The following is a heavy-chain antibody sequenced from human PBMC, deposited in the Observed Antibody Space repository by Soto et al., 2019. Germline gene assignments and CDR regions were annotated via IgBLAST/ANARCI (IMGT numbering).Heavy chain of an antibody. V-gene: IGHV3-23*01. CDR1: GFTFSSYA. J-gene: IGHJ5*02. CDR2: ISGSGGST. CDR3: AKWGDYDILPRVDWFDP. D-gene: IGHD3-9*01. Sequence: PGGSLRLSCAASGFTFSSYAMSWVRQAPGKGLEWVSAISGSGGSTYYADSVKGRFTISRDNSKNTLYLQMNSLRAEDTAVYFCAKWGDYDILPRVDWFDPWGQGTLVTVSS.